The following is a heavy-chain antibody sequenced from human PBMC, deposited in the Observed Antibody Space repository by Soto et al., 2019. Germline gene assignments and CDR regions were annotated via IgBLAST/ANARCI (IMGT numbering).Heavy chain of an antibody. CDR2: ISYDGSNK. Sequence: GGSLRLSCAASGFTFSSYGMHWVRQAPGKGLEWVAVISYDGSNKYYADSAKGRFTISRDNSKNTLYLQMNSLRAEDTAVYYCAKELYGAAVAGRYFDYWGQGTLVTVSS. J-gene: IGHJ4*02. V-gene: IGHV3-30*18. D-gene: IGHD6-19*01. CDR1: GFTFSSYG. CDR3: AKELYGAAVAGRYFDY.